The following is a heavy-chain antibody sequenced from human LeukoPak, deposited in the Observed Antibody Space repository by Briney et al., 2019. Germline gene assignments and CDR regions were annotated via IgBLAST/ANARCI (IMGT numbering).Heavy chain of an antibody. J-gene: IGHJ4*02. Sequence: GGSLRLSCAASGFTFSSYWMHWVRQAPGKGLVWVSRINSDGSSTSYADSVKGRFTISRDNAKNTLYLQMNSLRAEDTAVYYCARGGELTMVRGVVFGYWGQGTLVTVSS. D-gene: IGHD3-10*01. V-gene: IGHV3-74*01. CDR3: ARGGELTMVRGVVFGY. CDR1: GFTFSSYW. CDR2: INSDGSST.